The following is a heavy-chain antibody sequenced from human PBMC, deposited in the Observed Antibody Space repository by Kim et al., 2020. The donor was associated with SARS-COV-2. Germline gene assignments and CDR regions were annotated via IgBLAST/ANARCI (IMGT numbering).Heavy chain of an antibody. CDR1: GFTFSSYA. D-gene: IGHD2-15*01. CDR3: VKGVLYSVDP. Sequence: GGSLRLSCAASGFTFSSYAMIWVRQAPGKGLEWVSTISGSGGSTYYADSVRGRFTISRDNSKNTVDLQMNSLRAEDTAVYYCVKGVLYSVDPWGQGTLVTVAS. V-gene: IGHV3-23*01. CDR2: ISGSGGST. J-gene: IGHJ5*02.